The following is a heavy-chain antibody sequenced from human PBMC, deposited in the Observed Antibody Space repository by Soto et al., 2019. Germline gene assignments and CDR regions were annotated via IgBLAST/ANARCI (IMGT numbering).Heavy chain of an antibody. CDR1: GFTFSSYC. CDR2: INSDGSST. CDR3: TRYPYTRYCGMDV. V-gene: IGHV3-74*01. Sequence: GGSLRLSCAASGFTFSSYCMHWVRQAPGKGLVWVSRINSDGSSTSYADSVKGRFTISKDNAKNTLYLQMNSMRAEDTAVYYCTRYPYTRYCGMDVWGQGTTVTVSS. D-gene: IGHD3-16*01. J-gene: IGHJ6*02.